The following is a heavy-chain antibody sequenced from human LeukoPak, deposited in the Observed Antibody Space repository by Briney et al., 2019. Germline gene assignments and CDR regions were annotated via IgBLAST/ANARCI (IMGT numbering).Heavy chain of an antibody. D-gene: IGHD3-16*02. Sequence: GESLRLSCAASGFTFSTYSMNWVRQAPGKELEWVSCISSSSYIYYADSVKGRFTISRDNAKNSLYLQMNSLRVEDTAVYYCARSLGELSLAAAYWGQGILVTVSS. CDR3: ARSLGELSLAAAY. CDR1: GFTFSTYS. CDR2: ISSSSYI. J-gene: IGHJ4*02. V-gene: IGHV3-21*01.